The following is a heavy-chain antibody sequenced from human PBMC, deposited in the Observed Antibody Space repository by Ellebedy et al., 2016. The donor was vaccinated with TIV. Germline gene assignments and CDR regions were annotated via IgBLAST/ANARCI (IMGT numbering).Heavy chain of an antibody. CDR2: IYYSGST. V-gene: IGHV4-39*01. D-gene: IGHD6-19*01. CDR1: GASTSSSSHY. Sequence: MPSETLSLTCTVSGASTSSSSHYLGWIRQPPGKGLEWIGSIYYSGSTYYNPSLKSRVTISVDTSKNQLALNLSSVTAADTAVYYCARGLPVAGTGYYFDYWGQGTLVTVSS. J-gene: IGHJ4*02. CDR3: ARGLPVAGTGYYFDY.